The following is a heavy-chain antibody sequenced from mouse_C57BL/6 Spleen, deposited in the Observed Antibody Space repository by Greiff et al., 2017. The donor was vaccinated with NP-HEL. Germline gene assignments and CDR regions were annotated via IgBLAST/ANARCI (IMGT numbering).Heavy chain of an antibody. CDR3: ARGGRYYYGSRDYFDY. CDR1: GFTFSSYA. Sequence: EVKVVESGGGLVKPGGSLKLSCAASGFTFSSYAMSWVRQTPEKRLEWVATISDGGSYTYYPDNVKGRFTISRDNAKNNLYLQMSHLKSEDTAMYYCARGGRYYYGSRDYFDYWGQGTTLTVSS. V-gene: IGHV5-4*03. D-gene: IGHD1-1*01. CDR2: ISDGGSYT. J-gene: IGHJ2*01.